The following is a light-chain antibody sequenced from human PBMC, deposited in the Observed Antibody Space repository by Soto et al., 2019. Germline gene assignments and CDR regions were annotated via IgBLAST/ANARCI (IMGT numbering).Light chain of an antibody. CDR2: VGS. CDR3: MQALQTPYT. CDR1: QSLLHTNGYNY. Sequence: DIVMTQSPVSLPVTPGEPASISCKSSQSLLHTNGYNYLDWYLQKPGQSPQLLLYVGSNRASGVPARFSGSGSGTDFTLKISRVEAEDVGVYYCMQALQTPYTFGQGTRLEIK. V-gene: IGKV2-28*01. J-gene: IGKJ2*01.